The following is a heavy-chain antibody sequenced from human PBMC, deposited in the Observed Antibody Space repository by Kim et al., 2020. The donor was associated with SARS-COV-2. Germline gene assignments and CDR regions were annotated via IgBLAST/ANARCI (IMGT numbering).Heavy chain of an antibody. CDR2: INHSGST. CDR3: ARSGYCSSTSCYRKKFDY. Sequence: SETLSLTCAVYGGSFSGYYWSWIRQPPGKGLEWIGEINHSGSTNYNPSLKSRVTISVDTSKNQFSLKLSSVTAADTAVYYCARSGYCSSTSCYRKKFDYWGQGTLVTVSS. CDR1: GGSFSGYY. J-gene: IGHJ4*02. D-gene: IGHD2-2*01. V-gene: IGHV4-34*01.